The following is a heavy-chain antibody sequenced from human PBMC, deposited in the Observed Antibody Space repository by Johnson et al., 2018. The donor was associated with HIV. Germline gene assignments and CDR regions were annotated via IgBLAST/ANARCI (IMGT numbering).Heavy chain of an antibody. J-gene: IGHJ3*01. V-gene: IGHV3-33*01. D-gene: IGHD6-6*01. CDR3: ARDTYRRSPSYAFDV. CDR2: ICYDATNV. Sequence: QVQLVESGGGVVLPGRSLRLSCEASEFTFSDYGMHWVRQAPGKGLEWVAVICYDATNVSYADSVKGRFTIYRDNSINMLFLQMNSLRAEDSAVYYCARDTYRRSPSYAFDVWGQGTMVTVSS. CDR1: EFTFSDYG.